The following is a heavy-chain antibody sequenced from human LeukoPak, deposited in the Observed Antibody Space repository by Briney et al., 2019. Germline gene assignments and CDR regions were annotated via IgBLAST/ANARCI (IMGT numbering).Heavy chain of an antibody. CDR2: IYYSGST. CDR1: GGSISSYY. CDR3: ARHVLEGSQGIDY. J-gene: IGHJ4*02. V-gene: IGHV4-59*08. D-gene: IGHD2-15*01. Sequence: SETLSLTCTVSGGSISSYYWSWIRQPPGKGLEWIGYIYYSGSTNYNPSLKSRVTISVDTSKNQFSLKLSSMTAADTAVYYCARHVLEGSQGIDYWGQGTLVTVSS.